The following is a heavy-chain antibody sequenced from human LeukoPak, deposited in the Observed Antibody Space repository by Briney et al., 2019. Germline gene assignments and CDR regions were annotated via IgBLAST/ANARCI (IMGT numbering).Heavy chain of an antibody. D-gene: IGHD2-2*01. V-gene: IGHV3-30*01. CDR2: ISYDGSNK. CDR3: ARSDIVVVPAAPIRY. CDR1: GFTFSSYA. Sequence: PGRSLRLSCAASGFTFSSYAMHWVRQAPGKGLEWGAVISYDGSNKYYADSVKGRFTISRDNSKNTLYLQMNSLRAEDTAVYYCARSDIVVVPAAPIRYWGQGTLVTVSS. J-gene: IGHJ4*02.